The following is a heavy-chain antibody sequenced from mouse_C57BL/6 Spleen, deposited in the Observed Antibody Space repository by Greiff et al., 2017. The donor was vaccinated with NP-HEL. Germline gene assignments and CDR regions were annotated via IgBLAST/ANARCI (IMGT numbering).Heavy chain of an antibody. CDR1: GYTFTDYN. V-gene: IGHV1-22*01. CDR2: INPNNGGT. CDR3: ARKGGSSYWYFDV. D-gene: IGHD1-1*01. Sequence: VQLQQSGPELVKPGASVKMSCKASGYTFTDYNMHWVKQSHGKSLEWIGYINPNNGGTSYNQKFKGKATLTVNKSSSTAYMELRSLTSEDSAVYYCARKGGSSYWYFDVWGTGTTVTVSS. J-gene: IGHJ1*03.